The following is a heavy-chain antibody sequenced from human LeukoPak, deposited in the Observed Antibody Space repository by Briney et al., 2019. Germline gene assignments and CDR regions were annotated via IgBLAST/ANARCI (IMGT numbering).Heavy chain of an antibody. CDR3: ARDLDYGDYDPPFDP. J-gene: IGHJ5*02. V-gene: IGHV7-4-1*02. CDR2: INTNTGDP. D-gene: IGHD4-17*01. CDR1: GYTFTSYA. Sequence: ASVKVSCKASGYTFTSYAMNWVRQAPGHRREWMGWINTNTGDPTYAQGFTGRFVFSLDTSVSTAYLQISSLKAEDTAVYYCARDLDYGDYDPPFDPWGQGTLVTVSS.